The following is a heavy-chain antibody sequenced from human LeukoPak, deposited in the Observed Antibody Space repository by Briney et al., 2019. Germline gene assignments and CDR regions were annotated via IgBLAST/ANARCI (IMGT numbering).Heavy chain of an antibody. D-gene: IGHD3-16*02. J-gene: IGHJ4*02. CDR1: SYMFSGYW. V-gene: IGHV3-74*03. CDR3: ARDYYVWGSYRQDY. Sequence: PGGSLRLSCVGSSYMFSGYWMHWVRQVPGKELVWVARINSDGTETTYADSVKGRFTISRDNAKNSLYLQMNSLRAEDTAVYYCARDYYVWGSYRQDYWGQGTLVTVSS. CDR2: INSDGTET.